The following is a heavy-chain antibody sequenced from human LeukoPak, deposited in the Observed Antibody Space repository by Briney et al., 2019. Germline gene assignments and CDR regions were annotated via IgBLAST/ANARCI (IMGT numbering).Heavy chain of an antibody. D-gene: IGHD3-10*01. CDR3: ARGGMVRGLNWFDP. J-gene: IGHJ5*02. CDR1: GGSISSGGYS. CDR2: IYHSGST. V-gene: IGHV4-30-2*01. Sequence: SQTLSLTCAVSGGSISSGGYSWSWIRQPPGKGLEWIGYIYHSGSTYYNPSLKSRVTISVDRSKNQFSLKLSSVTAADTAVYYCARGGMVRGLNWFDPWGQGTLVTVSS.